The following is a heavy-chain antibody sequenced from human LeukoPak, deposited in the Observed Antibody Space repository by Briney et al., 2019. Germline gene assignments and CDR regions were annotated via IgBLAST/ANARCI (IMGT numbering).Heavy chain of an antibody. CDR3: ARTGLGMYSFDY. D-gene: IGHD3/OR15-3a*01. Sequence: PGGSLRLSCAASGFTFSSYTMNWVRQAPGKGLEWVSSISSRSSYIYYADSVKGRFTISRDNAKNSLYLQMNSLRAEDTAVYYCARTGLGMYSFDYWGQGTLVTVSS. CDR1: GFTFSSYT. J-gene: IGHJ4*02. CDR2: ISSRSSYI. V-gene: IGHV3-21*01.